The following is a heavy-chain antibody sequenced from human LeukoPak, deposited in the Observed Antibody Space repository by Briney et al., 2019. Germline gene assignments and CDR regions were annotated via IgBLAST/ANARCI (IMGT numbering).Heavy chain of an antibody. CDR2: IYSGGST. CDR3: ARAPPYQPLGFDY. J-gene: IGHJ4*02. V-gene: IGHV3-66*01. CDR1: GFTVSSNY. Sequence: GGSLRLSCAASGFTVSSNYMSWVRQAPGKGLEWVSVIYSGGSTYYADPVKGRFTISRDNSKNTLYLQMNSLRAEDTAVYYCARAPPYQPLGFDYWGQGTLVTVSS. D-gene: IGHD2-2*01.